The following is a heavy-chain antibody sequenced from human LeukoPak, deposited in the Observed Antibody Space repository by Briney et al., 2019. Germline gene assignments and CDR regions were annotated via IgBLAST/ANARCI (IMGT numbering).Heavy chain of an antibody. Sequence: SETLSLTCTVSGGSISSYFWSWIRQPPGKGLEWIGYIYYSGNTKYNPSLKSRVTISVDTSKNQFPLKLSSVTAADTAVYYCARDEVAVGFQYWGQGTLVTVSS. CDR3: ARDEVAVGFQY. J-gene: IGHJ1*01. D-gene: IGHD6-19*01. CDR2: IYYSGNT. CDR1: GGSISSYF. V-gene: IGHV4-59*01.